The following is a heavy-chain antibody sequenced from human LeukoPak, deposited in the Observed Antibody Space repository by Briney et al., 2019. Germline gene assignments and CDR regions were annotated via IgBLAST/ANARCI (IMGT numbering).Heavy chain of an antibody. Sequence: ASVKVSCKASGYTFTGYYMHWVRQAPGQGLEWMGRINPNSGGTNYAQKFQGRVTMTRGTSISKAYMELSRLRSDDTAVYYCARAVSGYDFFDYWGQGTLVTVSS. V-gene: IGHV1-2*06. CDR2: INPNSGGT. CDR3: ARAVSGYDFFDY. CDR1: GYTFTGYY. D-gene: IGHD5-12*01. J-gene: IGHJ4*02.